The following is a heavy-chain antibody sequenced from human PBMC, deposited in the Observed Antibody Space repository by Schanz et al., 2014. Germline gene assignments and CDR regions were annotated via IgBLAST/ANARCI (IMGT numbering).Heavy chain of an antibody. J-gene: IGHJ4*02. CDR1: GFTFSSYG. Sequence: QVQLVESGGGVVQPGRSLRLSCAASGFTFSSYGMHWVRQAPGKGLEWVAIIWYDGSNKYYADSVKGRFTISRDNSRKTLYLQMNSLRADDTALYYCAKGKSEVRGIILDYWGQGTMXVVSS. CDR3: AKGKSEVRGIILDY. CDR2: IWYDGSNK. V-gene: IGHV3-33*06. D-gene: IGHD3-10*01.